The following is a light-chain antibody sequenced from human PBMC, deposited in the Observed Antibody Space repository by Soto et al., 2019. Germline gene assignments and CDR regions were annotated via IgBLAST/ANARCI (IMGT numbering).Light chain of an antibody. Sequence: DIQMTQSPSSLSASVGDRVTITCRASQSISTYLNWYQQKPGRAPKLLIYAASSLQSGVPSRFSGSESETDFTLTISGPQPEDFATYYCQQSYSTPQTFGQGTKLEIK. CDR1: QSISTY. CDR2: AAS. V-gene: IGKV1-39*01. CDR3: QQSYSTPQT. J-gene: IGKJ2*01.